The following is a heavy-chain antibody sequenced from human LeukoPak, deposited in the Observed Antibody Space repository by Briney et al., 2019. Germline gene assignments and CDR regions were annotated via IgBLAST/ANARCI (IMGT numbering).Heavy chain of an antibody. CDR3: AVIAVAGTPFDY. Sequence: ASVKVPCKASGYTFTSYGISWVRQAPGQGLEWMGWISAYNGNTNYAQKLQGRVTMTTDTSTSTAYMELRSLRSDDTAVYYCAVIAVAGTPFDYWGQGTLVTVSS. D-gene: IGHD6-19*01. V-gene: IGHV1-18*01. CDR2: ISAYNGNT. CDR1: GYTFTSYG. J-gene: IGHJ4*02.